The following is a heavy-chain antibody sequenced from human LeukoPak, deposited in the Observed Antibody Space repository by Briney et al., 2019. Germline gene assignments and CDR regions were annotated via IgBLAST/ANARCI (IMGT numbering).Heavy chain of an antibody. CDR2: IYYTGST. D-gene: IGHD4-17*01. V-gene: IGHV4-59*01. CDR1: GGSISSYY. Sequence: SETLSLTCTVSGGSISSYYWSWIRQPPGKGLEWIGYIYYTGSTNYNPSLKSRVTISVDTSKNQFSLKLTSVAAADTAVYYCARPLQGRTVTLHYWGQGTLVTVSS. J-gene: IGHJ4*02. CDR3: ARPLQGRTVTLHY.